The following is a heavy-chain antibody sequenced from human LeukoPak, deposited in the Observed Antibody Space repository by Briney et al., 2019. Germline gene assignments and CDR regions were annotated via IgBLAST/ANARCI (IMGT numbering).Heavy chain of an antibody. D-gene: IGHD3-22*01. J-gene: IGHJ4*02. CDR3: ATTHHDSSGYFY. V-gene: IGHV1-24*01. CDR1: GYTLTELS. CDR2: FDPEDGET. Sequence: ASVKVSCKVSGYTLTELSMHWVRQAPGKGLEWMGGFDPEDGETIYAQKFQGRVTMTEDTSTDTAYMELSSLRSEDTAVYYCATTHHDSSGYFYGGRGTLVTVSS.